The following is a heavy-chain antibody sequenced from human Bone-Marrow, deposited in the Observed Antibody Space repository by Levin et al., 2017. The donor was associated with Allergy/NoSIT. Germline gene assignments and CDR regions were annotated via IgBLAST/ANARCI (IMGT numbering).Heavy chain of an antibody. V-gene: IGHV3-33*01. D-gene: IGHD3-10*01. CDR2: IWYDGSNK. CDR1: GFTFSTYG. J-gene: IGHJ5*02. CDR3: ASDYGPSHNWFDP. Sequence: GESLKISCAASGFTFSTYGMHWVRQAPGKGLEWVAVIWYDGSNKYYADSVKGRFTISRDNSKNTLYLQMNSLRAEDTAVYYCASDYGPSHNWFDPWGQGTLVTVSS.